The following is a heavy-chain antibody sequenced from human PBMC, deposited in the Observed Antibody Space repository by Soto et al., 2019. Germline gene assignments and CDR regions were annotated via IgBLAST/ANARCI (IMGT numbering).Heavy chain of an antibody. D-gene: IGHD3-10*01. CDR3: ARSRITMVRGVIIPNWFDP. CDR1: AYTFTGYY. V-gene: IGHV1-2*02. J-gene: IGHJ5*02. Sequence: SVKVSCKASAYTFTGYYMHWVRQAPGQGLEWMGWINPNSGGTNYAQKFQGRVTMTRDTSISTAYMELSRLRSDDTAVYYCARSRITMVRGVIIPNWFDPWGQGTLVTASS. CDR2: INPNSGGT.